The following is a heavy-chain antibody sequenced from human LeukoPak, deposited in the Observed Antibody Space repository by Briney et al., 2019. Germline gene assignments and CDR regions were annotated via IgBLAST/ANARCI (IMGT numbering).Heavy chain of an antibody. V-gene: IGHV3-72*01. CDR2: TRNKPDSYTT. Sequence: PGGSLRLSCSASGFTFSDHYMDWVRQAPGKGLEWVGRTRNKPDSYTTQYAASVKDRFTISRDDSNNSLYLQMSSLKTEDTAVYYCARVRGSSTSFDPWGQGTLVTVSS. J-gene: IGHJ5*02. D-gene: IGHD2-2*01. CDR1: GFTFSDHY. CDR3: ARVRGSSTSFDP.